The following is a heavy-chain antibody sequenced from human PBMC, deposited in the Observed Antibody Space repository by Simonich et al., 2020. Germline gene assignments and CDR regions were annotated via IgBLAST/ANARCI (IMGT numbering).Heavy chain of an antibody. V-gene: IGHV1-2*02. CDR2: INPNSGST. D-gene: IGHD7-27*01. CDR3: ARGALTGDYYYMDV. J-gene: IGHJ6*03. CDR1: GYTFTGYY. Sequence: QVQLVQSGAEVKKPGASVKVSCKASGYTFTGYYMHWVRQAPGQGLEWMGWINPNSGSTNYAKKFQGRVTMTRDTSISTAYMELSRLRSDDTAVYYCARGALTGDYYYMDVWGKGTTVTVSS.